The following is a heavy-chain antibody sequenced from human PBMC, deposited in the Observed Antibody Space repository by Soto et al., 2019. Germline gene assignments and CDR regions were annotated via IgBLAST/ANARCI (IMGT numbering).Heavy chain of an antibody. Sequence: GGSLRLSCVASGFTFSNYAMTWARQAPGKGLEWVSSIRGNGTSTYYANSVKGRCTISRSNSRNTLFLQMDSLGAEDAAVYYCAKGHPLWNADAPLIEFWGQGTLVTVSS. V-gene: IGHV3-23*01. J-gene: IGHJ4*02. CDR1: GFTFSNYA. D-gene: IGHD1-1*01. CDR2: IRGNGTST. CDR3: AKGHPLWNADAPLIEF.